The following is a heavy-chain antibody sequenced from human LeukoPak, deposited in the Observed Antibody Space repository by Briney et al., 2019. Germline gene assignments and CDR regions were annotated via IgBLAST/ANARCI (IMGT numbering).Heavy chain of an antibody. V-gene: IGHV4-59*13. CDR3: ARETPSRSDYDTWGERYYFYGMDV. Sequence: PSETLSLTCSVSGGSIDSSYWTWVRQPPGKGLEWIGYVSYSGSTNYNPSLKTRVSILVDTPRNQFSLQLSSVTAADTAVYLCARETPSRSDYDTWGERYYFYGMDVWGQGTTVTVSS. CDR2: VSYSGST. D-gene: IGHD5-12*01. CDR1: GGSIDSSY. J-gene: IGHJ6*02.